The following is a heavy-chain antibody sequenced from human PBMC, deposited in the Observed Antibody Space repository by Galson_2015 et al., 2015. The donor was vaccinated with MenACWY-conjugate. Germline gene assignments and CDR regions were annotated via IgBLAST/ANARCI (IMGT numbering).Heavy chain of an antibody. J-gene: IGHJ5*02. CDR1: GFIFSNYA. CDR3: AKDRRGYYSNWFDP. Sequence: SLRLSCAGSGFIFSNYAMTWVRQAPGKGPEWVSAISDSGDSTYYADSVKGRFTISRDNSKNTLYLQMNNMRADDTAIYYCAKDRRGYYSNWFDPWGQGTLVTVSS. CDR2: ISDSGDST. V-gene: IGHV3-23*01. D-gene: IGHD2-15*01.